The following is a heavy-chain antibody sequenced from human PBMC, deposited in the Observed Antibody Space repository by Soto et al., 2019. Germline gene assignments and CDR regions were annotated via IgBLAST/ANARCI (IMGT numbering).Heavy chain of an antibody. CDR1: GGSISSSSYY. Sequence: SETLFLTCTVSGGSISSSSYYWGWIRQPPGKGLEWIGSIYYSGSTYYNPSLKSRVTISVDTSKNQFSLKLSSVTAADTAVYYCASLKLVIMVDYWGQGTLVTVSS. D-gene: IGHD3-9*01. V-gene: IGHV4-39*01. CDR2: IYYSGST. CDR3: ASLKLVIMVDY. J-gene: IGHJ4*02.